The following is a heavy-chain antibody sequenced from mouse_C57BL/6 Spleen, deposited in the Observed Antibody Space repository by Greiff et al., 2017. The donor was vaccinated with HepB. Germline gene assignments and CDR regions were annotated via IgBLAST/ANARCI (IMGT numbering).Heavy chain of an antibody. CDR1: GYTFTSYW. CDR2: INPGNGGT. V-gene: IGHV1-53*01. Sequence: QVQLQQPGAELVKPGASVKLSCKASGYTFTSYWMNWVKQRPGQGLEWIGNINPGNGGTNYNEKFKSKATLTVDTSSSTAYMQLSSLTSEDSSVYYCASWGPAPFAYWGQGTPLTVSS. CDR3: ASWGPAPFAY. J-gene: IGHJ2*01.